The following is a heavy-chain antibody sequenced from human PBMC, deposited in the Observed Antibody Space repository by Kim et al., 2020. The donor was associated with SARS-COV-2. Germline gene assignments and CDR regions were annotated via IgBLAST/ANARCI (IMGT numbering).Heavy chain of an antibody. D-gene: IGHD6-19*01. CDR3: AREGWYWDY. CDR2: GNP. V-gene: IGHV7-4-1*02. Sequence: GNPTYAQGFTGRFVFSLDTSVSTAYLQISSLKAEDTAVYYCAREGWYWDYWGQGTLVTVSS. J-gene: IGHJ4*02.